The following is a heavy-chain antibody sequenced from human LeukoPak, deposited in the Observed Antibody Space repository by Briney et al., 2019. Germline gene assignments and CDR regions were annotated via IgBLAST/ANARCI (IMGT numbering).Heavy chain of an antibody. V-gene: IGHV3-48*03. Sequence: PGGSLRLSCAASGFTFSSYEMNWVRQAPGKGLEWVSYISSSGSTIYYADSAKGRFTISRDNAKNSLYLQMNSLRAEDTAVYYCARGTYYFDFWGQGTLVTVSS. CDR2: ISSSGSTI. J-gene: IGHJ4*02. CDR3: ARGTYYFDF. CDR1: GFTFSSYE. D-gene: IGHD2-8*01.